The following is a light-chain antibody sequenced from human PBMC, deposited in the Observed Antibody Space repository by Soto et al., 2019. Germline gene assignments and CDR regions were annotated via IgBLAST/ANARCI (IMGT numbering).Light chain of an antibody. Sequence: EIEMTQSPSTLSVSPGDRATISCRASQSVSSYLAWYQQKPGQAPRLLIYGASTMASGIPSRFSGSGSGTEFTLTISSLQSEDFAIYYCQHYNNWPRTFGEGTKVDIK. CDR2: GAS. CDR1: QSVSSY. V-gene: IGKV3-15*01. J-gene: IGKJ4*02. CDR3: QHYNNWPRT.